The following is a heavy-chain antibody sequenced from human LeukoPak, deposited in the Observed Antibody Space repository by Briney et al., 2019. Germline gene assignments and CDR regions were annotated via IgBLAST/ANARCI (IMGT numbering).Heavy chain of an antibody. CDR3: ARSRRVAGPYYFDY. J-gene: IGHJ4*02. V-gene: IGHV4-31*03. D-gene: IGHD3-3*01. CDR1: GGSISSGGYS. Sequence: KPSETLSLTCTVSGGSISSGGYSWSWIRQHPGKGLEWIGYIYYGGSTYYNPSLKSRVTISVDTSKNQFSLKLSSVTAADTAVYYCARSRRVAGPYYFDYWGQGTLVTVSS. CDR2: IYYGGST.